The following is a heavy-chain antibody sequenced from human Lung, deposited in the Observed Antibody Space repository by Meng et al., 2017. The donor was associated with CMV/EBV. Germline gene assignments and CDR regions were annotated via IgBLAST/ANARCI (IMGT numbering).Heavy chain of an antibody. J-gene: IGHJ4*02. CDR1: GFTFSSYV. D-gene: IGHD3-10*01. CDR3: ARSPSVYGSFFDY. CDR2: ISGSGHST. Sequence: GEXXKISCAASGFTFSSYVINLVRQAPGKGLEWVSTISGSGHSTYYAVSVKGRFTISRDNSKNTLFLKMYSLRAEDTDVYYCARSPSVYGSFFDYLGQGSRITVSS. V-gene: IGHV3-23*01.